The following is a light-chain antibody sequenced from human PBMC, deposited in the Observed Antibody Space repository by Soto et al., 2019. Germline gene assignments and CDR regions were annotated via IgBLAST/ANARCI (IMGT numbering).Light chain of an antibody. Sequence: DIRMTQSPSSLSASVGDRVTITCRASASISNYLNWYQQTPGKAPNLLIYAASSLQSGVPSRFSGSGSGTDFTLTIGSLQPDDFATYYCQQSYSTPITFGQGTRLEIK. CDR3: QQSYSTPIT. V-gene: IGKV1-39*01. CDR2: AAS. J-gene: IGKJ5*01. CDR1: ASISNY.